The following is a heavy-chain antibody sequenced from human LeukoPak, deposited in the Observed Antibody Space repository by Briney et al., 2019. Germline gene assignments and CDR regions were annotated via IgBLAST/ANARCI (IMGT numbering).Heavy chain of an antibody. CDR3: AKDSLWFGELEGEYFDY. CDR1: GFTFSSYA. CDR2: ISGSGGST. Sequence: GGSLRLSCAASGFTFSSYAMSWVRQAPGKELEWVSAISGSGGSTYYADSVKGRFTISRDNFKNTLYLQMNSLRAEDTAVYYCAKDSLWFGELEGEYFDYWGQGTLVTVSS. J-gene: IGHJ4*02. V-gene: IGHV3-23*01. D-gene: IGHD3-10*01.